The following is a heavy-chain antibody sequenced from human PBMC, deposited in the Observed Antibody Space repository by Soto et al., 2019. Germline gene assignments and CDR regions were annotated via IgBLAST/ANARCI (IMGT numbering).Heavy chain of an antibody. J-gene: IGHJ3*02. CDR1: GFTFSSYD. D-gene: IGHD2-15*01. Sequence: EVQLVESGGGLVQPGGSLRLSCAASGFTFSSYDMHWVRQATGEGLEWVSGIGIRGDTYYPGSVRGRFTTSRENAENSLYLQMNSLRAGDTAVYYCARGSYCSGGSCYPIGAFDIWGQGTMVTVSS. CDR3: ARGSYCSGGSCYPIGAFDI. V-gene: IGHV3-13*01. CDR2: IGIRGDT.